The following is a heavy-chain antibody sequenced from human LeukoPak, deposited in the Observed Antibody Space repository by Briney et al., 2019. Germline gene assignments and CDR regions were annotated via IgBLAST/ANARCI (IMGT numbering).Heavy chain of an antibody. CDR2: ISTRGTTI. J-gene: IGHJ5*02. V-gene: IGHV3-48*03. CDR3: GGTMVRGDSLLEGTDP. CDR1: GFTFSSYE. Sequence: PGGSLRLSCAASGFTFSSYEMNWVRQAPGKGLEWVSYISTRGTTIYYADSVKGRFTISRDNAKNSLYLQMNSLRAEDTAVYYCGGTMVRGDSLLEGTDPWGQGTLVTVSS. D-gene: IGHD3-10*01.